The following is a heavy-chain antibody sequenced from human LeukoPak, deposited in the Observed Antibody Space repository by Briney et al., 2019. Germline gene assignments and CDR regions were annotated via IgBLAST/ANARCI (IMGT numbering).Heavy chain of an antibody. Sequence: ASVKVSCKVSGYTLTELSMHWVRQAPGKGLEWMGGFDPEDGETIYAQKFQGRVTMTEDTSTDTAYMELSSLRSEDTAVYYCARDRSRSYYDSSGYLYWGQGTLVTVSS. V-gene: IGHV1-24*01. D-gene: IGHD3-22*01. J-gene: IGHJ4*02. CDR2: FDPEDGET. CDR1: GYTLTELS. CDR3: ARDRSRSYYDSSGYLY.